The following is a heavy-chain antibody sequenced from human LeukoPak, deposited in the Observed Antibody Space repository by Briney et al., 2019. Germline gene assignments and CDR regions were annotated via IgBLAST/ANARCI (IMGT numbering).Heavy chain of an antibody. J-gene: IGHJ5*02. D-gene: IGHD2-21*01. V-gene: IGHV4-30-2*01. CDR3: ARESGENWFDP. CDR1: GGSISSGGYY. Sequence: PSETLSLTCTVSGGSISSGGYYWSWIRQPPGKGLEWIGYIYHSGGTYYNPSLKSQVTISIDRSKKQFSLKLHSVTAADTAVYYCARESGENWFDPWGQGTLDTVSS. CDR2: IYHSGGT.